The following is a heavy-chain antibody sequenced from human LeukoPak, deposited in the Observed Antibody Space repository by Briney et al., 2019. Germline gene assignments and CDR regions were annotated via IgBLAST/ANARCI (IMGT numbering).Heavy chain of an antibody. CDR3: ASGIIEMAAWSVFDY. CDR1: GGPISDFY. J-gene: IGHJ4*02. Sequence: SETLSLTCTVSGGPISDFYWSWIRQSPEKGLEWIGNIFYSGNTSYNPPLKSRVTISVDTSKNQFSLKLSSVTAADTAVYYCASGIIEMAAWSVFDYWGQGTLVTVSS. CDR2: IFYSGNT. D-gene: IGHD5-24*01. V-gene: IGHV4-59*01.